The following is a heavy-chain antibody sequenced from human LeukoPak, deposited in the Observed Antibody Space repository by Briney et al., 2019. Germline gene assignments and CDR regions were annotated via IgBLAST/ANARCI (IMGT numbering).Heavy chain of an antibody. CDR2: INWNGGST. V-gene: IGHV3-20*04. CDR1: GFTFDDYG. D-gene: IGHD2-2*01. J-gene: IGHJ5*02. Sequence: GGSLRLSCAASGFTFDDYGMSWVRQAPGKGLEWVSGINWNGGSTGYADSVKGRFTISRDNAKNSLYLQMYSLRAEDTALYYCARDQRYCSSTSCPYWFDPWGQGTLVTVSS. CDR3: ARDQRYCSSTSCPYWFDP.